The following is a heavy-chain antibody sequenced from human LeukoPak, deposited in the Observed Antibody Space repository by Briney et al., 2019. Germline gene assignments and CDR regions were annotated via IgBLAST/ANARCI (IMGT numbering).Heavy chain of an antibody. CDR2: MNPNSGNT. D-gene: IGHD2-2*01. Sequence: ASVKVSCKASGYTFTSYDINWVRQATGQGLEWMGWMNPNSGNTGYAQKFQGRVTMTRNTSISTAYMELSSLRSEDKAVYYCARGRGDCGSNSCYQPFDPWGQGTLVTVSS. CDR3: ARGRGDCGSNSCYQPFDP. J-gene: IGHJ5*02. V-gene: IGHV1-8*01. CDR1: GYTFTSYD.